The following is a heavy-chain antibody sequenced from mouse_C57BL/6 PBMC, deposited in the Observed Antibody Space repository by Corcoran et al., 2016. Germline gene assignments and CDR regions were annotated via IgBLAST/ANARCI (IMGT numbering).Heavy chain of an antibody. D-gene: IGHD6-1*01. Sequence: QVQLLQSGAELARPGASVKLSCKASGYTFTSYDISWVKQRTGQGLEWVGEIYPRSGNTYYNEKFKGKTKLMTDKSSSTAYMELRSLTSEDSAVYFCARSCSNYFDYCGQGTTLTVSA. CDR1: GYTFTSYD. J-gene: IGHJ2*01. V-gene: IGHV1-81*01. CDR2: IYPRSGNT. CDR3: ARSCSNYFDY.